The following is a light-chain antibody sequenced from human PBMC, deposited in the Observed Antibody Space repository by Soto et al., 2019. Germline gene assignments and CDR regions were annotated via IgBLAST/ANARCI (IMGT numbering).Light chain of an antibody. J-gene: IGLJ1*01. CDR2: GNN. CDR3: QSYASSLSANVV. Sequence: QSVLTQPPSVSGAPGQRVTISCTGSSSNIGAGYDEHWYQQLPGNTPKLLIYGNNNRPSGVPDRFSGYKSGTSASLAITGLRADDEADYYCQSYASSLSANVVFGTGTKVTVL. V-gene: IGLV1-40*01. CDR1: SSNIGAGYD.